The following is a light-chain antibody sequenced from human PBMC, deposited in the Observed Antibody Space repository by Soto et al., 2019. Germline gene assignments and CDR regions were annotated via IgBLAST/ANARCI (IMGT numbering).Light chain of an antibody. CDR2: DAS. V-gene: IGKV1-5*01. Sequence: DILMTQSPSSLSASVGDRVSITCRTSQSISTWLAWYQQQPGGAPRLLIYDASSLQSGVPSRFSGSGSGTDFTLTISSLQPEDFATYYCLQDYIFPYTFGQGTKLEIK. J-gene: IGKJ2*01. CDR1: QSISTW. CDR3: LQDYIFPYT.